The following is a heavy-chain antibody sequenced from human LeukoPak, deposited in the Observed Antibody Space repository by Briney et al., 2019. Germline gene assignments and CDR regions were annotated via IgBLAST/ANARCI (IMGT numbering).Heavy chain of an antibody. CDR1: GGSISSYY. J-gene: IGHJ4*02. CDR2: IYYTGST. D-gene: IGHD5-18*01. CDR3: ARHGRSGYSIDWPALDY. V-gene: IGHV4-59*08. Sequence: SETLSLTCTVSGGSISSYYWSWIRQPPGKGLDWIGYIYYTGSTNYSPSLKSRVTISVDTSKNQFSLKLRSVTAEDTAVYYCARHGRSGYSIDWPALDYWGQGSLVTVSS.